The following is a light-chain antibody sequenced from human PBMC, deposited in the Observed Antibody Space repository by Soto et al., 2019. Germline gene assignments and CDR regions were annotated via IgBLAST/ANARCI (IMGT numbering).Light chain of an antibody. CDR2: GNN. CDR3: QSYDSSLSGWV. V-gene: IGLV1-40*01. Sequence: SVLTQPPSVSGAPGQRVTISCTGSSSNIGTGYDVYWYQQLPGTAPKLLIYGNNNRPSGVPDRFSGSKSGTSGSLAITGLQAEDEADYYCQSYDSSLSGWVFGGGTKLTVL. J-gene: IGLJ3*02. CDR1: SSNIGTGYD.